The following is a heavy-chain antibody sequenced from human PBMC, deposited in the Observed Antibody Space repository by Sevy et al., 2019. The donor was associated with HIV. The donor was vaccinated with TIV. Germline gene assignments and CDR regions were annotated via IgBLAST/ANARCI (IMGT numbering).Heavy chain of an antibody. CDR1: GGSISSYY. Sequence: SETLSLTCTVSGGSISSYYWSWIRQPPGKGLEWIGYIYYSGSTNYNPSLKSRVTISADTSKNQFSLKLSSVTAAETAVYYCARTHIAATYGHFDYWGQGTLVTVSS. D-gene: IGHD6-13*01. CDR2: IYYSGST. CDR3: ARTHIAATYGHFDY. J-gene: IGHJ4*02. V-gene: IGHV4-59*13.